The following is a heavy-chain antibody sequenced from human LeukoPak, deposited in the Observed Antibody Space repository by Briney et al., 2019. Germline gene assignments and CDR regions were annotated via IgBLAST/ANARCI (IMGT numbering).Heavy chain of an antibody. D-gene: IGHD5-18*01. CDR3: ARGGYSYDDAFDI. CDR1: GYSISSGYY. CDR2: IYHSGST. V-gene: IGHV4-38-2*02. Sequence: PSETLSLTCTVSGYSISSGYYWGWIRQPPGKGLEWIGSIYHSGSTYYNPSLKSRVTISVDTSKNQFSLKLSSVTAADTAVYYCARGGYSYDDAFDIWGQGTMVTVSS. J-gene: IGHJ3*02.